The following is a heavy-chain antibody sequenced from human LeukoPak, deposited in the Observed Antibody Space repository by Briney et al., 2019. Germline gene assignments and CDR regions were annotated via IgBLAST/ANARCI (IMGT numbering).Heavy chain of an antibody. J-gene: IGHJ6*04. V-gene: IGHV3-11*01. CDR1: GFTFSEYY. Sequence: KPGGSLRLSCAASGFTFSEYYMSWVRQAPGKGLEWVSYISSSGSNIYYADSVKGRFTISRDNSKNTLYLQMNSLRAEDTAVYYCAKDVGVPAAEESYYYYYGIDVWGKGTTVTVSS. CDR3: AKDVGVPAAEESYYYYYGIDV. D-gene: IGHD2-2*01. CDR2: ISSSGSNI.